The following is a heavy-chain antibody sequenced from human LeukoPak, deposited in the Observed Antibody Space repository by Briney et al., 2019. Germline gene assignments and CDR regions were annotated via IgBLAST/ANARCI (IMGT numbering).Heavy chain of an antibody. CDR1: GFTFSSYS. CDR2: ISSSSSYI. D-gene: IGHD2-21*02. J-gene: IGHJ4*02. CDR3: ARDSNCGGDCYIDY. Sequence: GGSLRLSCAASGFTFSSYSMNWVRQAPGKGLEWVSSISSSSSYIYYADSVKGRFTISRDNAKYSLYLQMNSLRAEDTAVYYCARDSNCGGDCYIDYWGQGTLVTVSS. V-gene: IGHV3-21*01.